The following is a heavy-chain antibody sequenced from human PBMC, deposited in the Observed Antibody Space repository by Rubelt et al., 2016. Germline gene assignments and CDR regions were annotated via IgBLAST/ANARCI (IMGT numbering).Heavy chain of an antibody. J-gene: IGHJ5*02. CDR2: INPSGGST. Sequence: QVQLVQSGAEVKKPGASVKVSCKASGYTFTSYYMHWVRQAPGQGLEWMGIINPSGGSTSYEQKFHGRVSMTRDTATSTGYMELSSLRSEDTAVYYCARSPRYDFEDNWFDPWGQGTLVTVSS. CDR3: ARSPRYDFEDNWFDP. V-gene: IGHV1-46*01. D-gene: IGHD3-3*01. CDR1: GYTFTSYY.